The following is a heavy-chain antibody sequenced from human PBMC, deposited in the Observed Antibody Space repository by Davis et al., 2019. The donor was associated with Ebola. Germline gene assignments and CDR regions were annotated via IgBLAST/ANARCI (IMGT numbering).Heavy chain of an antibody. CDR1: GFTFSSYG. CDR3: AKVNGSGSYYTYYYYYYYMDV. D-gene: IGHD3-10*01. Sequence: GESLNISCAASGFTFSSYGMHWVRQAPGKGLEWVAFIRYDGSNKYYADSVKGRFTISRDNSKNTLYLQMNSLRAEDTAVYYCAKVNGSGSYYTYYYYYYYMDVWGKGTTVTVSS. V-gene: IGHV3-30*02. J-gene: IGHJ6*03. CDR2: IRYDGSNK.